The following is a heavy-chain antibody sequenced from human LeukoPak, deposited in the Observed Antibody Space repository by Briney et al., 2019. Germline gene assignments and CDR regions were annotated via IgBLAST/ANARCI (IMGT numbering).Heavy chain of an antibody. CDR3: ARDSNYWSGYYKDNWFDP. CDR2: IIPIFGTA. CDR1: GYTFTSYG. D-gene: IGHD3-3*01. Sequence: SVKVSCKASGYTFTSYGISWVRQAPGQGLEWMGGIIPIFGTANYAQKFQGRVTITTDESTSTAYMELSSLRSEDTAVYYCARDSNYWSGYYKDNWFDPWGQGTLVTVSS. V-gene: IGHV1-69*05. J-gene: IGHJ5*02.